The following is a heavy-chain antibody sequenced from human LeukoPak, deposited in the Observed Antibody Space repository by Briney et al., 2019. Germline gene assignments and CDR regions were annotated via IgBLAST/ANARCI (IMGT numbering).Heavy chain of an antibody. Sequence: AGMSLRLSCAASGFTFSRYGMHWVRQAPGKGLEWVAVISYDGSNKYYADSVKGRFTISRDNSKNTLYLQMNSLRAEDTAVYYCAKEKEMATIIGDAFDIWGQGTMVTVSS. J-gene: IGHJ3*02. D-gene: IGHD5-24*01. CDR1: GFTFSRYG. CDR2: ISYDGSNK. CDR3: AKEKEMATIIGDAFDI. V-gene: IGHV3-30*18.